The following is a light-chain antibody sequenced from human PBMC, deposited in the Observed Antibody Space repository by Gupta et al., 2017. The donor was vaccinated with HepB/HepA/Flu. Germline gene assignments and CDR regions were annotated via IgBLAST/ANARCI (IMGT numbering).Light chain of an antibody. CDR1: QGIRND. V-gene: IGKV1-17*01. J-gene: IGKJ1*01. CDR3: RQQNSFPWT. Sequence: DIQMTQSPSSLSASVGDRVTITCRASQGIRNDLGWYQQKPGKPPKRLIYAVSRRQSGVPSRFSGSGSGTEFTLTISSRQPEDFAIYYCRQQNSFPWTFGQGTXVEIE. CDR2: AVS.